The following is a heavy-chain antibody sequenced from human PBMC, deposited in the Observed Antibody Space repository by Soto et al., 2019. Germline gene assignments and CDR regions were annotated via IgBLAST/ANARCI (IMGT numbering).Heavy chain of an antibody. CDR3: ARKVLVSTSRPDWWYFDL. J-gene: IGHJ2*01. D-gene: IGHD2-2*01. Sequence: EVQLLESGGGLVQHGGSLRLSCVGSGFTFINYAMNWVRQTPGKGLEWVSTISSGGDRTFDADTVKGRFTISTHKSKNTVNLQINSLRADDTAVYYCARKVLVSTSRPDWWYFDLWCRGTLVTVSS. CDR1: GFTFINYA. V-gene: IGHV3-23*01. CDR2: ISSGGDRT.